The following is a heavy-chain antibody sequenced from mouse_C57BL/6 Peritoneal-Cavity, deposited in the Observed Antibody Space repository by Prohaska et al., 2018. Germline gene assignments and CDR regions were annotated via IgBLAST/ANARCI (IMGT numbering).Heavy chain of an antibody. CDR1: VYTFTSYW. Sequence: QVQLQQPGAELVRPGSSVKLSCKASVYTFTSYWMHWVKQRPIQGLEWIGNIHPSDSEGRYNQEFRDKGTLTVDKSSSTAYRQLSSLTSEDSVGYWCARGGGNYGIGYWGEGTLGTGSA. CDR3: ARGGGNYGIGY. J-gene: IGHJ3*01. CDR2: IHPSDSEG. V-gene: IGHV1-52*01. D-gene: IGHD2-1*01.